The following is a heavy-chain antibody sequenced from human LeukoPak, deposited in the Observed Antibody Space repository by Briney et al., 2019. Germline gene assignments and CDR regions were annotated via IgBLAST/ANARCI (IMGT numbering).Heavy chain of an antibody. Sequence: GASVKVSCKASGYTFTGYYMHWVRQAPGQGLEWMGWINTNTGNPTYAQGFTGRFVFSLDTSVSTAYLQISSLKAEDTAVYYCARGRRDTMVRGVISWYYFDYWGQGTLVTVSS. J-gene: IGHJ4*02. CDR1: GYTFTGYY. CDR2: INTNTGNP. V-gene: IGHV7-4-1*02. D-gene: IGHD3-10*01. CDR3: ARGRRDTMVRGVISWYYFDY.